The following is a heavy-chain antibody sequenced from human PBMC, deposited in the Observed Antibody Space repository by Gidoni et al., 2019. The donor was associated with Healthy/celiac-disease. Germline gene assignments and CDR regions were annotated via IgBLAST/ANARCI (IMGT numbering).Heavy chain of an antibody. Sequence: QVQLQQSGPGLLKPSQTLSPPSTLSGGSSSSGGYYWRWIRQHPGKGLDWSGYIYYSGSTYYNPALKSRVTISVDTSKNQFSLKLSSVTAADTAVYYCARERGGSSSRWFDPWGQGTLVTVSS. CDR2: IYYSGST. V-gene: IGHV4-31*03. CDR3: ARERGGSSSRWFDP. CDR1: GGSSSSGGYY. J-gene: IGHJ5*02. D-gene: IGHD6-6*01.